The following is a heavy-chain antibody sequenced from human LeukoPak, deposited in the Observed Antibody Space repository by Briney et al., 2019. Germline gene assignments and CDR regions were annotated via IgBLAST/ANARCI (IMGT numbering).Heavy chain of an antibody. CDR3: AGLRNYFDY. CDR2: IRYDGGNK. Sequence: PGGSLRLSCAASGFTFSSYGMHRVRQAPGKGLEWVAFIRYDGGNKYYADSVKGRFTISRDNSKNTLYLQMNSLRAEDTAVYYCAGLRNYFDYWGQGTLVTVSS. D-gene: IGHD3/OR15-3a*01. CDR1: GFTFSSYG. V-gene: IGHV3-30*02. J-gene: IGHJ4*02.